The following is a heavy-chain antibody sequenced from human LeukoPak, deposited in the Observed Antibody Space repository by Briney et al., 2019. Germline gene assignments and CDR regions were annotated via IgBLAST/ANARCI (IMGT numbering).Heavy chain of an antibody. J-gene: IGHJ4*02. D-gene: IGHD6-6*01. V-gene: IGHV5-51*01. CDR2: IYPGDSDT. CDR1: GYSFTSYW. Sequence: GDSLRISCKGSGYSFTSYWIGWVRQMPGKGLEWMGIIYPGDSDTRYSPAFQGQVTISADKSISTAYLQWSSLKASDTAMYYCARHIAARHGDYWGQGTLVTVSS. CDR3: ARHIAARHGDY.